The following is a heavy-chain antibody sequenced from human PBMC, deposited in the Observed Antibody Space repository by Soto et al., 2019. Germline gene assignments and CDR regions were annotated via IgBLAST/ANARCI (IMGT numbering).Heavy chain of an antibody. D-gene: IGHD4-17*01. Sequence: TLSLTCTISGGSISSGGYYWSWIRHHPGKGLEWIGYIYYSGSTYYNPSLKSRVTISVDTSKNQFSLKLSSVTAADTAVYYCASSIMTTVTTFAYYYYGMDVWGQGTTVTVSS. CDR2: IYYSGST. CDR1: GGSISSGGYY. CDR3: ASSIMTTVTTFAYYYYGMDV. V-gene: IGHV4-31*03. J-gene: IGHJ6*02.